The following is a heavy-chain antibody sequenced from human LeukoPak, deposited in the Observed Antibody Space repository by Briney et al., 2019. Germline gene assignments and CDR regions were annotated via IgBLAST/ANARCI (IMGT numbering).Heavy chain of an antibody. CDR2: ISSSSSTI. CDR1: GFTFSSYS. J-gene: IGHJ6*03. D-gene: IGHD6-19*01. Sequence: GGSLRLSCAASGFTFSSYSMNWVRQAPGKGLEWVSYISSSSSTIYYADSVKGRFTISRDNAKNSLYLQMNSLRAEDTAVYYCAREAVAGIRGYYYYYMDVWGKGTTVTVSS. CDR3: AREAVAGIRGYYYYYMDV. V-gene: IGHV3-48*04.